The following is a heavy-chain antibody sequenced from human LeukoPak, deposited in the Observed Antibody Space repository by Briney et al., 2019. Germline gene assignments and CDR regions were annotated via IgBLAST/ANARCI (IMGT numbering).Heavy chain of an antibody. CDR2: ITHSRST. D-gene: IGHD1-14*01. V-gene: IGHV4-34*01. CDR1: GGSFSDHY. CDR3: ASVPLRDGHLPNHFDY. J-gene: IGHJ4*02. Sequence: SETLSLTCAVYGGSFSDHYWSWIRQSPGKGLEWIGEITHSRSTSYNPSLNGRLTISKDASKNQFSLKLSFVTAADTAVYYCASVPLRDGHLPNHFDYWGQGTLVTVSS.